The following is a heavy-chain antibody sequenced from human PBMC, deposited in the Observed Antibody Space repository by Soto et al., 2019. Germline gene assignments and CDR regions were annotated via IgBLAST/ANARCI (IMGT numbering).Heavy chain of an antibody. J-gene: IGHJ5*02. CDR2: IIPIFGTA. Sequence: SVKVSCKASGGTFSSYAISWVRQAPGQGLEWMGGIIPIFGTANYAQKFQGRVTITADESTSTAYMELSSLRSEDTAVYYCARAAYCGGDCYSRFDPWGQGTLVTVSS. V-gene: IGHV1-69*13. CDR3: ARAAYCGGDCYSRFDP. CDR1: GGTFSSYA. D-gene: IGHD2-21*02.